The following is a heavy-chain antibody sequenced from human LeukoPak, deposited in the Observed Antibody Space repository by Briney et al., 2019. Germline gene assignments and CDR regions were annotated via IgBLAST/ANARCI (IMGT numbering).Heavy chain of an antibody. D-gene: IGHD6-19*01. V-gene: IGHV3-23*01. CDR3: ARVAGWDWFDP. CDR2: IRPSGDNT. J-gene: IGHJ5*02. Sequence: GGSLRLSCAASGFTFSSYDMTWVRQAPGRGLEWVSSIRPSGDNTYYGASVKGRFTISRDNSKNTVYLQMNTMRVDDTAVYYCARVAGWDWFDPWGQGTLVTVSS. CDR1: GFTFSSYD.